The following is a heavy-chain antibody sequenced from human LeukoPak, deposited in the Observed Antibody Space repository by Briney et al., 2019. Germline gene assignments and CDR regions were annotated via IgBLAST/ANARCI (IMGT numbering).Heavy chain of an antibody. D-gene: IGHD2-15*01. V-gene: IGHV3-53*01. Sequence: GRSLRLSCAASGFTVSSNYMSWVRQAPGKGLEWVSVIYSGGSTYYADSVKGRFTISRDNSKNTLYLQMNSLRAEDTAVYYCARGPSRYCSGGSCYSNIWGQGTLVTVSS. CDR3: ARGPSRYCSGGSCYSNI. CDR1: GFTVSSNY. CDR2: IYSGGST. J-gene: IGHJ4*02.